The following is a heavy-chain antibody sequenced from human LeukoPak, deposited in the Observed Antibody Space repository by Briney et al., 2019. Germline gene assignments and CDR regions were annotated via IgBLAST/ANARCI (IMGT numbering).Heavy chain of an antibody. J-gene: IGHJ6*03. V-gene: IGHV4-4*02. CDR3: ARDFGGYDFPYYYYYMDV. D-gene: IGHD5-12*01. CDR1: GGSISSSNW. Sequence: SETLSLTCAVSGGSISSSNWWSWVRQPPGKGLEWIGEIYHSGSTNYNPSLKSRVTISVDKSKNQFSLKLSSVTAADTAVYYCARDFGGYDFPYYYYYMDVWGEGTTVTVSS. CDR2: IYHSGST.